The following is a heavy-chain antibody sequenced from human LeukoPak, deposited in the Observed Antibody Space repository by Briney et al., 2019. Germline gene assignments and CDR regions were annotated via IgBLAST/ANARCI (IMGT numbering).Heavy chain of an antibody. J-gene: IGHJ5*02. V-gene: IGHV4-38-2*01. CDR2: IYHSGST. D-gene: IGHD2-2*01. CDR3: ARLLGYCSSTSCLGRNWFDP. Sequence: SETLSLTCAVSGYSISSGYYWGWIRHPPGKGLEWIGSIYHSGSTYYNPSLKSRVTISVDTSKNQCSLNLSSVTAEDTAVYYCARLLGYCSSTSCLGRNWFDPWGQGTLVTVSS. CDR1: GYSISSGYY.